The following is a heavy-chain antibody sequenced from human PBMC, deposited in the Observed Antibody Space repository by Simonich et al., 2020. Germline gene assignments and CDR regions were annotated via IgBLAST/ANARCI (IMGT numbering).Heavy chain of an antibody. Sequence: EVQLVESRGGLVQPGGSLRLSCAASGFTFSSDEMNWVRQAPGKGLEWVSYISSSGSTTYYADSVKGRFTISRDNAKNSRYRQMNVLRAENTAVYYCARDFRLQLVEIGTYYYYGMDVWGQGTTVTVSS. J-gene: IGHJ6*02. D-gene: IGHD6-6*01. CDR2: ISSSGSTT. V-gene: IGHV3-48*03. CDR1: GFTFSSDE. CDR3: ARDFRLQLVEIGTYYYYGMDV.